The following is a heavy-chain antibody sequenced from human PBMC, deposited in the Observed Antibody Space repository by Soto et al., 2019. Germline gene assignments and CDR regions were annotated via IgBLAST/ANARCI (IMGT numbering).Heavy chain of an antibody. CDR3: AREQGGSYDSWFDP. CDR1: TFSMYS. CDR2: ISSGSAYI. V-gene: IGHV3-21*06. D-gene: IGHD1-26*01. J-gene: IGHJ5*02. Sequence: EVQVVESGGGLVKPGGSLRLSCTFTFSMYSMNWVRQAPGKGLEWVASISSGSAYIKYAESVKGRFTMSRDNAKNSLHVQMNSRRAEDTDISNCAREQGGSYDSWFDPWGQGTLVTVS.